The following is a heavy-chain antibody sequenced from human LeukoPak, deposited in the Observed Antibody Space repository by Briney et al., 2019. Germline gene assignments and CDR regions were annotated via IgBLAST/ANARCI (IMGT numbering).Heavy chain of an antibody. D-gene: IGHD2-15*01. V-gene: IGHV1-46*01. Sequence: ASVKVSCKAPGYTFTSYYMHWVRQAPGQGLEWMGIINPSGGSTSYAQKFQGRVTMTRDTSTSTVYMELSSLRSEDTAVYYCARDSCSGGSCYSGVQDYWGQGTLVTVSS. CDR1: GYTFTSYY. CDR2: INPSGGST. J-gene: IGHJ4*02. CDR3: ARDSCSGGSCYSGVQDY.